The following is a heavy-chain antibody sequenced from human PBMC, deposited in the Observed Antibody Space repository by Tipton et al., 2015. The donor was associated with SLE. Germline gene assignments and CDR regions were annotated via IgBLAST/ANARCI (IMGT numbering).Heavy chain of an antibody. J-gene: IGHJ4*02. V-gene: IGHV4-34*01. CDR1: GGSVSSYY. Sequence: GLVKPSETLSLTCTVSGGSVSSYYWNWIRQPPGKGLEWIGEINHSGSTNYNPSLKSRVTISVDTSKNLFFLSLNSVTAADTAMYYCARQKANNFDNWGQGTLVTVSS. CDR2: INHSGST. CDR3: ARQKANNFDN.